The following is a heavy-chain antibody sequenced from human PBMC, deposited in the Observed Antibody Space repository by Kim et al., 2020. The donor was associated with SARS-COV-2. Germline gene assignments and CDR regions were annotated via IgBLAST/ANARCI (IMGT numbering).Heavy chain of an antibody. V-gene: IGHV3-23*01. Sequence: GEPEERRFPISRDNTENTLYLQMHSLRAEDTAVYFCARDPEVIPRHYCDYWGQGTLVTVSS. D-gene: IGHD3-22*01. CDR3: ARDPEVIPRHYCDY. J-gene: IGHJ4*02.